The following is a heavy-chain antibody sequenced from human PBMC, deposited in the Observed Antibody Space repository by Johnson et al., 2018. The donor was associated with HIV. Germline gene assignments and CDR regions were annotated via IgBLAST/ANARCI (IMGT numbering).Heavy chain of an antibody. Sequence: VQLVESGGGLVQPGGSLRLSCAASGFAFRTYWMVWVRQVPGKRPVWVARIYNDGSRTTYADSVRGRFTISRDNAKYTVDLQMNSLRAEDTAVYYCARGPGGGEDALDIWGQGTMVTVSS. CDR1: GFAFRTYW. D-gene: IGHD3-16*01. V-gene: IGHV3-74*03. J-gene: IGHJ3*02. CDR2: IYNDGSRT. CDR3: ARGPGGGEDALDI.